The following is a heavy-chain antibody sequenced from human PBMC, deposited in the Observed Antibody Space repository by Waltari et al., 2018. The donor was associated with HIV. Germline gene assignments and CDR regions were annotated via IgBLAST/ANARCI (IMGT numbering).Heavy chain of an antibody. CDR2: ITSKGDNYAT. CDR1: GFPFSDSH. D-gene: IGHD2-8*01. CDR3: ALYGFGPRYYGMDV. J-gene: IGHJ6*02. Sequence: EVQLVESGGGLVQPGGSLKVSCAASGFPFSDSHIHWVRQASGRGLEWVGRITSKGDNYATAYAASVKGRFTISRDDSKNTADLQMNSLKTEDTAIYYCALYGFGPRYYGMDVWGQGTTVTVSS. V-gene: IGHV3-73*01.